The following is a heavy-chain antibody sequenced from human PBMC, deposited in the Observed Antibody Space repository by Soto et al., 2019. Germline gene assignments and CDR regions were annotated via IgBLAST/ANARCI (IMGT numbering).Heavy chain of an antibody. CDR3: ARGVDSWSGYLF. J-gene: IGHJ4*02. V-gene: IGHV4-34*01. CDR1: GGSFDGYY. CDR2: IHHSGRT. Sequence: SETLSLTCALYGGSFDGYYWSWIRQSPGKGLEWIGEIHHSGRTKYNPSLKSRVSLSVDTSTKHFSLKLTSVTAADRGVYYCARGVDSWSGYLFWGQGTPVTVSS. D-gene: IGHD3-3*01.